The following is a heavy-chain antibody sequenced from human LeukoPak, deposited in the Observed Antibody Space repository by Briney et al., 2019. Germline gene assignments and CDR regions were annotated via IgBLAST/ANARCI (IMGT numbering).Heavy chain of an antibody. CDR2: IKQDGSEK. V-gene: IGHV3-7*01. D-gene: IGHD3/OR15-3a*01. J-gene: IGHJ5*02. CDR1: GFTFSSYW. Sequence: GGSLRLSCAASGFTFSSYWMSWVRQAPGKGLEWVANIKQDGSEKYYVDSVKGRFTISRDNAKNSLYLQMNSLRAEDTAVYYCARDLIPWTSAKDNWFDPWGQGTLVTVSS. CDR3: ARDLIPWTSAKDNWFDP.